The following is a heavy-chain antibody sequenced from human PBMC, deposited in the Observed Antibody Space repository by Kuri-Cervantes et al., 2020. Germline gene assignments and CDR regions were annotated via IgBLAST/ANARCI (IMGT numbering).Heavy chain of an antibody. Sequence: RGSLRLSCAASGFTFSSYSMNWVRQAPGKGLEWVSLTYGDDTTYYADSVKGRFTISRDKSRNTVSLQMNSLRAEDTAMYYCARGWLMIWGQGTPVTVSS. CDR1: GFTFSSYS. CDR2: TYGDDTT. CDR3: ARGWLMI. V-gene: IGHV3-53*01. J-gene: IGHJ4*02. D-gene: IGHD6-19*01.